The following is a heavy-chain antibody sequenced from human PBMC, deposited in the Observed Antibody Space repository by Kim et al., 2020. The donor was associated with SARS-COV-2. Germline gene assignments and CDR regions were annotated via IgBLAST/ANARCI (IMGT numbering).Heavy chain of an antibody. D-gene: IGHD3-22*01. Sequence: KRRFTISRDNSKDTLYLQMNSLGAEDTAVYYCAKGRYYYDSSGYSYYFDYWGQGTLVTVSS. J-gene: IGHJ4*02. V-gene: IGHV3-30*02. CDR3: AKGRYYYDSSGYSYYFDY.